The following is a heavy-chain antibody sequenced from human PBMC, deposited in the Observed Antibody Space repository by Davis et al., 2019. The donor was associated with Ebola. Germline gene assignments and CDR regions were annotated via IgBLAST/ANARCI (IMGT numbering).Heavy chain of an antibody. Sequence: GGSLRLSCAASGFTFSSYSMHWVRQAPGKGLEWVAVISYDGSNKYYADSVKGRFTISRDNSKNTLYLQMNSLRAEDTAVYYCARDGGGRELVLLNWFDPWGQGTLVTVSS. CDR1: GFTFSSYS. J-gene: IGHJ5*02. D-gene: IGHD6-6*01. CDR3: ARDGGGRELVLLNWFDP. V-gene: IGHV3-30*03. CDR2: ISYDGSNK.